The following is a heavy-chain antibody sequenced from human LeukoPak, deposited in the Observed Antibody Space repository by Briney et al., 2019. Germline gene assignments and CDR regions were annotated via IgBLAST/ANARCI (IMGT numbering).Heavy chain of an antibody. V-gene: IGHV4-30-2*01. Sequence: SETLSLTCTVSGGSISSGGYYWSWIRQPPGKGLEWIGYIYHSGSTYYNPSLKSRVTISVDRSKNQFSLKLSSVTAADTAVYHCARGPTSDIVVVPAATPFDYWGQGTLVTASS. D-gene: IGHD2-2*01. J-gene: IGHJ4*02. CDR3: ARGPTSDIVVVPAATPFDY. CDR1: GGSISSGGYY. CDR2: IYHSGST.